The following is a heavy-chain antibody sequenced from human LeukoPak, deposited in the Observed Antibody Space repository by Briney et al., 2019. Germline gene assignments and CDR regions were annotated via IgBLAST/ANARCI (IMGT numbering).Heavy chain of an antibody. D-gene: IGHD3-9*01. CDR1: GYTLTSYA. V-gene: IGHV7-4-1*02. CDR2: INTXTXNP. Sequence: ASVKVSCKASGYTLTSYAMNWVRQAPGQGLEWMGWINTXTXNPTYAQGFTGRFVFSLDTSVSTAYLQISSLKAEDTAVYYCAXXXXWDYDILTGYYNGRTFDYWGQGTLVTVSS. CDR3: AXXXXWDYDILTGYYNGRTFDY. J-gene: IGHJ4*02.